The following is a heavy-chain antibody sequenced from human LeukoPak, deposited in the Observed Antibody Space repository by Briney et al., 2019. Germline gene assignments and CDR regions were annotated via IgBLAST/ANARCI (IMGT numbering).Heavy chain of an antibody. Sequence: PSETLSLTCTVSGGSISSSSYYWGWIRQPPGKGLEWIGSIYYSGSTYYNPSLKSRVTISVDTSKNQFSLKLSSVTAADTAVYYCARLLLTHLRGYDYWGQGTLVTVSS. J-gene: IGHJ4*02. V-gene: IGHV4-39*07. D-gene: IGHD3-16*01. CDR1: GGSISSSSYY. CDR2: IYYSGST. CDR3: ARLLLTHLRGYDY.